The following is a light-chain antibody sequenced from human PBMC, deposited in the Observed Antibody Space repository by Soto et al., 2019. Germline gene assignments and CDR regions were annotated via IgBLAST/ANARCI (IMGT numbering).Light chain of an antibody. J-gene: IGLJ2*01. V-gene: IGLV2-23*01. CDR2: EGF. CDR3: CSYAGRSTWDVV. CDR1: SSDVGGSGL. Sequence: QSVLTQPASVSGSPGQSITISCTGTSSDVGGSGLVSWYQFHPGKAPKLLIFEGFKRPSGVSNRFSGSKSGSTASLTISGLQAEDEADYYCCSYAGRSTWDVVFGGGTKLTAL.